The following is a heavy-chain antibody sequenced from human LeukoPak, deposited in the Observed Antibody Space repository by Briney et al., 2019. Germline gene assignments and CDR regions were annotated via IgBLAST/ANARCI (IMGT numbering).Heavy chain of an antibody. V-gene: IGHV3-53*01. D-gene: IGHD1-1*01. Sequence: GGSLRLSCAASGFTVSSNHVSWVRQAPGKGLEWVSVIYSGGSTDYADSVKGRFTIPRDNSKNTLYLQMNSLRAEDTAVYHCARGPAGYNWGQGTLVTVSS. CDR1: GFTVSSNH. CDR2: IYSGGST. J-gene: IGHJ4*02. CDR3: ARGPAGYN.